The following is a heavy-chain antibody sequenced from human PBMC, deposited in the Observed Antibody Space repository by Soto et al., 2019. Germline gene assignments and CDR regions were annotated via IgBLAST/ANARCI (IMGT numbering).Heavy chain of an antibody. V-gene: IGHV1-46*01. CDR3: AREGYCSGGSCPGPFDY. CDR1: GYTFTSYY. CDR2: INPSGGST. J-gene: IGHJ4*02. Sequence: GASVKVYCKSSGYTFTSYYMHWVRQAPGQVLEWMGIINPSGGSTSYAQKFQGRVTMTRDTSTSTVYMELSSLRSEDTAVYYCAREGYCSGGSCPGPFDYWGQGTLVTVSS. D-gene: IGHD2-15*01.